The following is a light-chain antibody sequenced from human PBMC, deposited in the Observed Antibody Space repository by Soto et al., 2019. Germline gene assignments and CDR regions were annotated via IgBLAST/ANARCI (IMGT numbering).Light chain of an antibody. J-gene: IGLJ1*01. CDR3: KSYAGSNTYV. V-gene: IGLV2-8*01. Sequence: QSALTQPPSASGSPGQSVTISCTGTSSDVGGYKYVSWYQHHPGKAPRLIIYEVVQRPSGVPDRFSGSKSGNTASLTVSGLQAADEADYFCKSYAGSNTYVFGSGTKVTVL. CDR2: EVV. CDR1: SSDVGGYKY.